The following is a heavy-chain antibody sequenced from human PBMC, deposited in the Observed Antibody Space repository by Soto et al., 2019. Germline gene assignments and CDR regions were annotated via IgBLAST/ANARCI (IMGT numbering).Heavy chain of an antibody. D-gene: IGHD2-2*02. V-gene: IGHV4-4*02. J-gene: IGHJ6*02. Sequence: SETLSLTCAVSGGSISSSNWWSWVRPPPGKRLEWFGEIYHSGSTNYNRSLKSRVTISVDKSKNQFSLKLSSVTAADTAVYYCARGPPVEVPAAIDLAYYYYYGMDVWGQGTTVTVSS. CDR1: GGSISSSNW. CDR2: IYHSGST. CDR3: ARGPPVEVPAAIDLAYYYYYGMDV.